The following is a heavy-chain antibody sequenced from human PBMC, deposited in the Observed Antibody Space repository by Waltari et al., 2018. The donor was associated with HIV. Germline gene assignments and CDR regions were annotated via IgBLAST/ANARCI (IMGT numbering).Heavy chain of an antibody. D-gene: IGHD3-9*01. CDR1: EFSLSTYA. V-gene: IGHV3-23*01. CDR3: AKGVTYDLLTGFSPLDS. Sequence: EVHLLESGGGLVKPGGSLRLSCAASEFSLSTYAMSGVRQAPGKGLEWVSSISGEGDTTYYADSVKGRFTISRDNSKNTLSLQMNSLRGEDTAVYYCAKGVTYDLLTGFSPLDSWGQGTLVTVSS. CDR2: ISGEGDTT. J-gene: IGHJ5*01.